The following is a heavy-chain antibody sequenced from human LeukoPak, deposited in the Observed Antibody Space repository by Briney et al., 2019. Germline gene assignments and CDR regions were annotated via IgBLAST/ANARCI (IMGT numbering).Heavy chain of an antibody. Sequence: SGPTLVKPTQTLTLTCTFSGFSLSTSGVGVGWIRQPPGEALEWLAIIYWDNDKRYSPSLKSRLTITKDTSKNQVVLTMTNMDPVDTATYYCAHNRQWLPLGYWGQGTLVTVSS. CDR2: IYWDNDK. V-gene: IGHV2-5*02. CDR3: AHNRQWLPLGY. CDR1: GFSLSTSGVG. D-gene: IGHD6-19*01. J-gene: IGHJ4*02.